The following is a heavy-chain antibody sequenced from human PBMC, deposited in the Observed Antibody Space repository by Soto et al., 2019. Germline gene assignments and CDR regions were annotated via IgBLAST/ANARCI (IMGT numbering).Heavy chain of an antibody. D-gene: IGHD2-8*01. J-gene: IGHJ4*02. V-gene: IGHV3-66*01. CDR3: AREGRYCTNGVCYTGVPFDY. CDR1: GFTVSSNY. CDR2: IYSGGST. Sequence: GGSLRLSCAASGFTVSSNYMSWVRQAPGKGLEWVSVIYSGGSTYYADSVKGRFTISRDNSKNTLYLQMNSLRAEDTAVYYCAREGRYCTNGVCYTGVPFDYWGQGTLVTVSS.